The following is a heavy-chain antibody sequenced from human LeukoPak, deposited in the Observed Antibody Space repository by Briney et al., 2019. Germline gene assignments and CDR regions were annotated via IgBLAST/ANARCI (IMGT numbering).Heavy chain of an antibody. V-gene: IGHV1-2*02. Sequence: ASVKVSCKASGYTFTGYYMHWVRQAPGQGLEWMGWINPNSGGTNYAQKFQGRVTMTWDTSISTAYMELSRLRSDDTAVYYCARGPRMTMVTLFDYWGQGTLVTVSS. CDR2: INPNSGGT. CDR3: ARGPRMTMVTLFDY. CDR1: GYTFTGYY. D-gene: IGHD4/OR15-4a*01. J-gene: IGHJ4*02.